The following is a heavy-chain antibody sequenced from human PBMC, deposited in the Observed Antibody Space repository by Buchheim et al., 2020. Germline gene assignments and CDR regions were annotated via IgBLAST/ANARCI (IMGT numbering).Heavy chain of an antibody. CDR2: SHSSGNS. D-gene: IGHD6-13*01. CDR1: GVSISSYY. V-gene: IGHV4-59*01. CDR3: ARAGGDRSSAQDLDY. J-gene: IGHJ4*02. Sequence: QVQLQEAGPGLVKPSETLSLTCSVSGVSISSYYWSWIRQPPGKGLEWIGYSHSSGNSNYNPSPKSRVTISVDTSRKQLSLKLSSLTAADTAVYYCARAGGDRSSAQDLDYWGQGAL.